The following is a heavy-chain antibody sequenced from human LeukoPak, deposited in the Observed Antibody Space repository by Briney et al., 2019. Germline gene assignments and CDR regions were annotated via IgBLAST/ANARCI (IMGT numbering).Heavy chain of an antibody. CDR1: GGSISTYY. Sequence: NTSETLSLTCTVSGGSISTYYWNWIRQTPGKGLEWIGHISYGNNDYNPSLKSRVTISVDTSKNQFSLKLTSVTAADTAVYYCARDKAHSYGRYFDPWGQGALVTVSS. V-gene: IGHV4-59*01. CDR3: ARDKAHSYGRYFDP. CDR2: ISYGNN. J-gene: IGHJ5*02. D-gene: IGHD5-18*01.